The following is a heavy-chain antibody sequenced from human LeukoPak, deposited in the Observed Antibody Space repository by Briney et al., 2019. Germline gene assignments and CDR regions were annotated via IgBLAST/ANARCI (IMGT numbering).Heavy chain of an antibody. CDR2: ISTGGGNT. Sequence: GGSLRLSCTASGFTFSSYTMSWVRQAPGKGLKWVSTISTGGGNTYYADSVQGRFTVSRDDSKSTLYLQMNSLRAEDTAVYYCAKPRQQLVRYGLDVWGQGTTVIVSS. J-gene: IGHJ6*02. D-gene: IGHD6-6*01. CDR3: AKPRQQLVRYGLDV. V-gene: IGHV3-23*01. CDR1: GFTFSSYT.